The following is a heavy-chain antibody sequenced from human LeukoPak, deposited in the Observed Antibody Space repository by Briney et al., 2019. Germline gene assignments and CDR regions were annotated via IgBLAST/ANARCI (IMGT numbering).Heavy chain of an antibody. CDR1: GGSISSYY. CDR3: ARMLDSSGYYNDAFDI. CDR2: IYTSGST. V-gene: IGHV4-4*09. Sequence: PSETLSLTCTVSGGSISSYYWSWIRQPPGKGLEWIGYIYTSGSTNYNPSLKSRVTISVDTSKNQFSLKLSSVAAADTAVYYCARMLDSSGYYNDAFDIWGQGTMVTVSS. D-gene: IGHD3-22*01. J-gene: IGHJ3*02.